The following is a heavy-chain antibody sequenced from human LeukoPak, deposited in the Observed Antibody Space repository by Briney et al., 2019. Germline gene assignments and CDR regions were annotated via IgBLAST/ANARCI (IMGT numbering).Heavy chain of an antibody. D-gene: IGHD6-13*01. V-gene: IGHV1-24*01. CDR2: FDPEDGET. CDR3: APAGSSSWPSLYFDY. J-gene: IGHJ4*02. Sequence: GASVKVSCKVSGYTLTELSMHWVRQAPGKGLEWMGGFDPEDGETIYAQKFQGRVTMTEDTSTDTAYMELSSLRSEDTAVYYCAPAGSSSWPSLYFDYWGQGTLVTVSS. CDR1: GYTLTELS.